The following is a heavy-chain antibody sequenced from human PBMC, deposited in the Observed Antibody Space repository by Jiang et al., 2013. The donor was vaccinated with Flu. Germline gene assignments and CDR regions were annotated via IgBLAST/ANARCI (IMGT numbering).Heavy chain of an antibody. CDR3: ARDGAAPGYFDL. CDR2: ISSSSSYI. V-gene: IGHV3-21*01. CDR1: GFTFSSYS. Sequence: VQLVESGGGLVKPGGSLRLSCAASGFTFSSYSMNWVRQAPGKGLEWVSSISSSSSYIYYADSVKGRFTISRDNAKNSLYLQMNSLRAEDTAVYYCARDGAAPGYFDLWGRGTLVTVSS. D-gene: IGHD6-13*01. J-gene: IGHJ2*01.